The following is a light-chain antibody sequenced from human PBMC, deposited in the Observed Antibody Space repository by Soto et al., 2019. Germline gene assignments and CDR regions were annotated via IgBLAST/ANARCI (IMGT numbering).Light chain of an antibody. J-gene: IGLJ2*01. CDR3: EAWDDSRYGAV. Sequence: QLVLTQPPSASGTPGQRVTISCSGSNSNIGTNTINWYQQLPGTAPKLLIHSNDVRPSGVPDRFSGSKSGTSASLAISGLQSEDEADYSCEAWDDSRYGAVFGGGTKLTVL. CDR2: SND. CDR1: NSNIGTNT. V-gene: IGLV1-44*01.